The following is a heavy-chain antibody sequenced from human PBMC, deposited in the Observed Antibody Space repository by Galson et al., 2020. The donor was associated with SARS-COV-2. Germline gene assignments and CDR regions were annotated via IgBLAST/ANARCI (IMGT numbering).Heavy chain of an antibody. CDR3: ARQLAHGRKGYSYGQNYYYYYMDV. CDR1: GYSFTSYW. CDR2: IYPGDSDT. J-gene: IGHJ6*03. V-gene: IGHV5-51*01. Sequence: GESLKISCKGSGYSFTSYWIGWVRQMPGKGLEWMGIIYPGDSDTRYSPSFQGQVTISADKSISTAYLQWSSLKASDTAMYYCARQLAHGRKGYSYGQNYYYYYMDVWGKGTTVTVSS. D-gene: IGHD5-18*01.